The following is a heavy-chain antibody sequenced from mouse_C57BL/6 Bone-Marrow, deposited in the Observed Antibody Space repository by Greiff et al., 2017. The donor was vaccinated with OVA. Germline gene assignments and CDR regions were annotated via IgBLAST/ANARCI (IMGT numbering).Heavy chain of an antibody. CDR1: GYTFTDYN. D-gene: IGHD2-4*01. CDR2: INPNNGGT. Sequence: SGPELVKPGASVKIPCKASGYTFTDYNMDWVKQSHGKSLEWIGDINPNNGGTIYNQKFKGKATLTVDKSSSTAYMELRSLTSEDTAVYYCARYDYDGRNFDYWGQGTTLTVSS. J-gene: IGHJ2*01. V-gene: IGHV1-18*01. CDR3: ARYDYDGRNFDY.